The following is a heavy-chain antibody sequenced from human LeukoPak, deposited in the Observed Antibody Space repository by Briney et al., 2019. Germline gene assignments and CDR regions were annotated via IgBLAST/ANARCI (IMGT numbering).Heavy chain of an antibody. CDR1: GGSVSDYY. V-gene: IGHV4-59*02. Sequence: SETLSLTCTVSGGSVSDYYWSWIRQSPGKGLEWIGYIYYTGSTSYNPSLGSRVTMSADTSKNQFSLKLSSVTAADTAVYYCASRKLGNDYWGQGTLVTVSS. D-gene: IGHD7-27*01. CDR2: IYYTGST. CDR3: ASRKLGNDY. J-gene: IGHJ4*02.